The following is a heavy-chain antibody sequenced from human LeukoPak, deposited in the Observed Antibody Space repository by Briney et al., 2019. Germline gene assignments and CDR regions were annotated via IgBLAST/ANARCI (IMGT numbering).Heavy chain of an antibody. CDR2: ISSSSSYI. J-gene: IGHJ6*03. CDR3: AREYSRGWTGYYYYYMDV. D-gene: IGHD6-19*01. Sequence: PGRSLRLSCAASGFTFSSYSMNWVRQAPGKGLEWVSSISSSSSYIYYADSVKGRFTISRDNAKNSLYLQMNSLRAEDTAVYYCAREYSRGWTGYYYYYMDVWGKGTTVTVSS. V-gene: IGHV3-21*01. CDR1: GFTFSSYS.